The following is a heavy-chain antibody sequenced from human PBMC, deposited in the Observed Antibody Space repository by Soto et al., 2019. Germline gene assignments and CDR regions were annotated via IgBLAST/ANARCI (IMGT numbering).Heavy chain of an antibody. D-gene: IGHD3-9*01. V-gene: IGHV4-59*08. CDR2: IYYSGTT. J-gene: IGHJ4*02. CDR1: GASITTYY. Sequence: SETLSLTCTVSGASITTYYWNWIRQPPGKGLEWLGYIYYSGTTNYNPSLKSRVTISVDTSKNQFSLKLTSVTAADTAIFYCARLLYDVLTNYFSPTYFDYWGQGTLVTVS. CDR3: ARLLYDVLTNYFSPTYFDY.